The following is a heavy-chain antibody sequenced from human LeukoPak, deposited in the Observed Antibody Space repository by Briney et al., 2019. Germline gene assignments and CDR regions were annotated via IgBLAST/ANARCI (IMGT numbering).Heavy chain of an antibody. J-gene: IGHJ4*02. CDR2: ISYDGSNK. Sequence: GGSLRLSCAASGFTISSYGMHWVRQAPGKGLEWVAVISYDGSNKYYADSVKGRFTISRDNSKNTLYLQMNSLRAEDTAVYYCAKSVKYCSGGSCYRPYYFDYWGQGTLVTVSS. V-gene: IGHV3-30*18. D-gene: IGHD2-15*01. CDR3: AKSVKYCSGGSCYRPYYFDY. CDR1: GFTISSYG.